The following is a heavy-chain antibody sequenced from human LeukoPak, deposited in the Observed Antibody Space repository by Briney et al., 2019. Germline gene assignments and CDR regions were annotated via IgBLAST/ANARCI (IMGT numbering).Heavy chain of an antibody. V-gene: IGHV1-8*01. CDR3: ASRAYYYGSGSYTLVYYFDY. J-gene: IGHJ4*02. D-gene: IGHD3-10*01. Sequence: ASVKVSCKASGYTFTSYDINWVRQATGQGLEWMGWMNPNSGNTGYAQKFQGRVTMTRNTSISTAYMELSSLRSEDTAVYYCASRAYYYGSGSYTLVYYFDYWCQGTLVTVSS. CDR1: GYTFTSYD. CDR2: MNPNSGNT.